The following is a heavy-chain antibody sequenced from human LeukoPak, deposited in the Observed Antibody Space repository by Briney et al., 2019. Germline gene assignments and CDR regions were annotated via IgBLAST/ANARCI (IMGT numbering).Heavy chain of an antibody. CDR2: IGQDGSVK. V-gene: IGHV3-7*01. CDR3: GNQCSGGICPEN. D-gene: IGHD2-15*01. CDR1: GFRFTSYW. Sequence: GGSLRLSCAASGFRFTSYWMTWVRQAPGEGLEGVVNIGQDGSVKNYADSGKGRFTISRDNAKNPVFLQMKSLKAGDTAFYYCGNQCSGGICPENWGRGTLVTVSS. J-gene: IGHJ4*02.